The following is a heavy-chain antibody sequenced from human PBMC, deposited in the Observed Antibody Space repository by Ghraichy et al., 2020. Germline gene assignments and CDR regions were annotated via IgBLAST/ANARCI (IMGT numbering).Heavy chain of an antibody. J-gene: IGHJ3*02. D-gene: IGHD2-21*02. V-gene: IGHV3-74*01. CDR3: ARGGGDFDAFDI. Sequence: GGSLRLSCAASGFTFSSYWMHWVRQAPGKGLVWVSRINSDGSSTSYADSVKGRFTISRDNAKNTLYLQMNSLRAEDTAVYYCARGGGDFDAFDIWGQGTMVTVSS. CDR1: GFTFSSYW. CDR2: INSDGSST.